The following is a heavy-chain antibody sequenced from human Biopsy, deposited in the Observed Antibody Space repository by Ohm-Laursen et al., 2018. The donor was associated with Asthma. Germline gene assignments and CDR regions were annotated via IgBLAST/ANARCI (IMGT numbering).Heavy chain of an antibody. CDR3: AGFCSGGNCPDH. CDR1: GFSIRSYY. CDR2: FHYSGST. J-gene: IGHJ4*02. Sequence: GTLSLTCTVSGFSIRSYYWTWIRPPPGKGLEWIGNFHYSGSTYSNPSLKSRVTISVDTSKKQYSLRLSSVTAADTADYYCAGFCSGGNCPDHWGQGTLVTVSS. V-gene: IGHV4-59*01. D-gene: IGHD2-15*01.